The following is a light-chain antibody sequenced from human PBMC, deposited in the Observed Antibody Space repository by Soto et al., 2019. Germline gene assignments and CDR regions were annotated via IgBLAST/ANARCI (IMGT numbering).Light chain of an antibody. CDR1: QSVSSSY. CDR2: GAS. Sequence: EIVLTQSPGTLSLSPGERATLSCRASQSVSSSYLAWYQQKPGQAPRLLIYGASSRATGIPDRFSGRGSGTDFTLTISRLEPEDFAVSYCQQYGSSPLLPFGGGTKVEIK. CDR3: QQYGSSPLLP. V-gene: IGKV3-20*01. J-gene: IGKJ4*01.